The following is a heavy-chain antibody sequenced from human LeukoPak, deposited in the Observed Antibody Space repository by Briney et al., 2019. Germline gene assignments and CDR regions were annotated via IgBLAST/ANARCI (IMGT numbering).Heavy chain of an antibody. J-gene: IGHJ5*02. CDR1: GFTFSSYS. CDR2: ISSSSSYI. D-gene: IGHD6-6*01. Sequence: GGSLRLSCAASGFTFSSYSMNWVRQAPGKGLEWVSSISSSSSYIYYADSVKGRFTISRDNAKNSLYLQMNSLRAEDTAVYYCARDRSSSPAANWFDPWGRGTLVTVSS. CDR3: ARDRSSSPAANWFDP. V-gene: IGHV3-21*01.